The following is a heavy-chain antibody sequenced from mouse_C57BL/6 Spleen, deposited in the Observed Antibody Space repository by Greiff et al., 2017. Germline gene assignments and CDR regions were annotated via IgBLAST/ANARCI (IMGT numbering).Heavy chain of an antibody. CDR2: IYPRSGNT. CDR1: GYTFTSYG. J-gene: IGHJ3*01. Sequence: QVQLQQSGAELARPGASVKLSCKASGYTFTSYGISWVKQRTGQGLEWIGEIYPRSGNTYYNEKFKGKATLTADKSSSTAYMELRSLTSEDSAVYFCARGYYYGRTPGAWFAYWGQGTLVTVSA. D-gene: IGHD1-1*01. V-gene: IGHV1-81*01. CDR3: ARGYYYGRTPGAWFAY.